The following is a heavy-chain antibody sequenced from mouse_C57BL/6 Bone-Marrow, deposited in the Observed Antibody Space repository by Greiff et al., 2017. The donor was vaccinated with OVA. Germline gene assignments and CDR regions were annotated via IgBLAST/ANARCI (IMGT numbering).Heavy chain of an antibody. J-gene: IGHJ2*01. CDR3: ARHDFDY. Sequence: EVMLVESGGGLVQPGGSLKLSCAASGFTFSDYYMYWVRQTPEKRLEWVAYISNVGGSTYYPYTVKGRFTISRDNAKNTLYLQMSRLKSEDTAMYYCARHDFDYWGQGTTLTVSS. CDR1: GFTFSDYY. V-gene: IGHV5-12*01. CDR2: ISNVGGST.